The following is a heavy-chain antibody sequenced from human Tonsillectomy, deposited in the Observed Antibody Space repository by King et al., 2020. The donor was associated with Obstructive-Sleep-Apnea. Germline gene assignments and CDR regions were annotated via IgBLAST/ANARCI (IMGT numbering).Heavy chain of an antibody. D-gene: IGHD4-17*01. CDR3: AKADYGDYGYGMDV. Sequence: VQLVESGGGVVQPGRSLRLSCAASGFTFSSYGMHWVRQAPGKGLEWVAVISYDRSSKYYADSVKGRFTVSRDNSKNTLYLQMNSLRAEDTAVYYCAKADYGDYGYGMDVWGHGTTGTVS. V-gene: IGHV3-30*18. CDR1: GFTFSSYG. CDR2: ISYDRSSK. J-gene: IGHJ6*02.